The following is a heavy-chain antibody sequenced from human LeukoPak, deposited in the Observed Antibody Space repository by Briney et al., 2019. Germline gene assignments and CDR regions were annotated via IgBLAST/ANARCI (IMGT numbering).Heavy chain of an antibody. CDR2: ISPTGYT. CDR3: TRHDVVPVIGHGMAV. Sequence: SETLSLTCTVSGASIGSYYWSWIRQPPGKELEWIGYISPTGYTLHTPSLKSGVTISRDTSENRFSLILNSVTVADTAVYYCTRHDVVPVIGHGMAVWGQGTTVTVSS. V-gene: IGHV4-59*08. D-gene: IGHD2-2*01. J-gene: IGHJ6*02. CDR1: GASIGSYY.